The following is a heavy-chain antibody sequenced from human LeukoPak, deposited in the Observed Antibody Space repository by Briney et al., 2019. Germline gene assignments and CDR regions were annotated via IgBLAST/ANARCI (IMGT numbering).Heavy chain of an antibody. CDR2: IHYSGTT. J-gene: IGHJ4*02. V-gene: IGHV4-59*01. CDR3: ARRRVYSGSGEFDF. Sequence: SETLSLTCTVSGGSMSGYYWSWIREPPGKGLEWIGYIHYSGTTNYNPSLKSRVTISLDTSRNQFSLKLRSVTTADTAVYYCARRRVYSGSGEFDFWGQGTLVTVSS. D-gene: IGHD5-12*01. CDR1: GGSMSGYY.